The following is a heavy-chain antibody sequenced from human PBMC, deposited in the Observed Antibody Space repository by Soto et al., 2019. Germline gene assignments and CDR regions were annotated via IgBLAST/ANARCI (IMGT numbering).Heavy chain of an antibody. Sequence: EVQLVESGGGLVQPGGSLRLSCAASGFTFSSYEMNWVRQAPGKGLEWVSYISSSGSTIYYADSVKGRFTISRDNAKNSLYLQMNSLRAEDTAVYYCARGACSSTSCSYFDYWGQGTLVTVSS. CDR1: GFTFSSYE. J-gene: IGHJ4*02. CDR2: ISSSGSTI. V-gene: IGHV3-48*03. D-gene: IGHD2-2*01. CDR3: ARGACSSTSCSYFDY.